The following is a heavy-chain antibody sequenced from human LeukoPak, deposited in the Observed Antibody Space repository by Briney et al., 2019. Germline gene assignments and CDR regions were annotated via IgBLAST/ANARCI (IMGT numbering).Heavy chain of an antibody. V-gene: IGHV3-15*01. Sequence: PGGSLRLSCAASGLTFSNAWMSWVRQAPGKGLEWVGRIKSKPEGGTTDYAAPVKGRFTISRDDSKNTLYLQMSSLKTEDTAVYSCTTGSEYDDAFDIWGQGTMVTVSS. D-gene: IGHD2/OR15-2a*01. CDR1: GLTFSNAW. CDR3: TTGSEYDDAFDI. J-gene: IGHJ3*02. CDR2: IKSKPEGGTT.